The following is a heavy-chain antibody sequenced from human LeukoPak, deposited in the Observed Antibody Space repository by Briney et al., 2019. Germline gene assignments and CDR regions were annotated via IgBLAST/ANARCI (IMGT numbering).Heavy chain of an antibody. CDR2: IYYSGST. CDR1: GGSISSSSYY. J-gene: IGHJ4*02. CDR3: AGAYITMVRGEFDY. V-gene: IGHV4-39*07. D-gene: IGHD3-10*01. Sequence: PSETLSLTCTVSGGSISSSSYYWGWIRQPPGKGLEWIGSIYYSGSTYYNPSLKSRVTISVDTSKNQFSLKLSSVTAADTAVYYCAGAYITMVRGEFDYWDQGTLVTVSS.